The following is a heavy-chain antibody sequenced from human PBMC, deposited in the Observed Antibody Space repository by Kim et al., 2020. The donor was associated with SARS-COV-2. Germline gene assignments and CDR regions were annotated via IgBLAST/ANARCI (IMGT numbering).Heavy chain of an antibody. Sequence: YYADSVKGRFTISRDNATNTLYLQMNSLRAEDTAVYYCAKGIVVVTYFDYWGQGTLVTVSS. D-gene: IGHD3-22*01. J-gene: IGHJ4*02. V-gene: IGHV3-23*01. CDR3: AKGIVVVTYFDY.